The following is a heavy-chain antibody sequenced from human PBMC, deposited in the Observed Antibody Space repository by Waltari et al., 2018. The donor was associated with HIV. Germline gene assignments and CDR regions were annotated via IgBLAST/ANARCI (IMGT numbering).Heavy chain of an antibody. J-gene: IGHJ4*02. CDR3: ARAYYDFWSGYSPSCDS. V-gene: IGHV4-38-2*01. CDR2: INYSGTA. D-gene: IGHD3-3*01. CDR1: GYSISSSYY. Sequence: QVQLQESGPGLVKPSETLSLTCAVSGYSISSSYYWGWIRQSPGKGLEWIGRINYSGTAYHNPALKSRVTISIDTSKNHFSLKLASVTAADTAVYHCARAYYDFWSGYSPSCDSWGQGILVTVSS.